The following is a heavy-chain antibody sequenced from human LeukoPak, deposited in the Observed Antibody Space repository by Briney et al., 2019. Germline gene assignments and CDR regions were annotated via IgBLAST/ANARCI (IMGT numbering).Heavy chain of an antibody. CDR2: ISWNSGSI. V-gene: IGHV3-9*01. CDR3: AKDLHCDSSGPYDY. CDR1: GFTFDDYA. Sequence: PGGSLRLSCAASGFTFDDYAMHWVRQAPGKGLEWVSGISWNSGSIGYADSVKGRFTISRDNAKNSLYLQMNSLRAEDTALYYCAKDLHCDSSGPYDYWGQGTLVTVSS. D-gene: IGHD3-22*01. J-gene: IGHJ4*02.